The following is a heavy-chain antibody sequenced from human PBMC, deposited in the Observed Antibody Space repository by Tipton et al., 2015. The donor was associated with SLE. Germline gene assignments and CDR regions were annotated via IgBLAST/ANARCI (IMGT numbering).Heavy chain of an antibody. Sequence: SLRLSCAVSGFTFSSYWMSWVRQAPGKGLEWMANIEQDGSEKYYVDSVKGRFTTSRDNAKNSLYLQMNSLRAENTAVYYCVRVVDCGGDCSPGAFDMWGQGTMVTVS. V-gene: IGHV3-7*01. J-gene: IGHJ3*02. CDR3: VRVVDCGGDCSPGAFDM. D-gene: IGHD2-21*01. CDR1: GFTFSSYW. CDR2: IEQDGSEK.